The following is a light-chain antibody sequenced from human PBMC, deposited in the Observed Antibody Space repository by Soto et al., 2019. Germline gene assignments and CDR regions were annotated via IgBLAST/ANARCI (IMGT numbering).Light chain of an antibody. CDR3: QHLNSYLIT. J-gene: IGKJ5*01. V-gene: IGKV1-5*01. CDR1: QSISSW. CDR2: DAS. Sequence: DIQMTQSPSTLSASVGDRVTITCRASQSISSWLAWYQQKPGKAPKLLIYDASSLQSGVPSRFSGSGSGTDFTLTINSLQPEDFATYYCQHLNSYLITVGQGTRLENK.